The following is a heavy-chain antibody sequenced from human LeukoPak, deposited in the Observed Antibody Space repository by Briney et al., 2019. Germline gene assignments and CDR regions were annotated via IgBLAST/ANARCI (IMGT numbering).Heavy chain of an antibody. J-gene: IGHJ5*02. CDR3: ARDTYYYDSSGYSGWFDP. CDR2: ISPYNGNT. V-gene: IGHV1-18*01. D-gene: IGHD3-22*01. Sequence: ASVEVSCKASGYTFTIYGISWVRQAPGQGLEWMGWISPYNGNTNYAQKLQGRVTMTTDTSTSTAYMELRSLRSDDTAVYYCARDTYYYDSSGYSGWFDPWGQGTLVTVSS. CDR1: GYTFTIYG.